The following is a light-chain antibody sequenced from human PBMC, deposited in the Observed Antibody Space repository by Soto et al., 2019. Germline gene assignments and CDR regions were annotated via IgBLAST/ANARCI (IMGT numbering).Light chain of an antibody. J-gene: IGLJ2*01. V-gene: IGLV2-14*01. CDR2: DVS. CDR1: SSDVGDDNY. CDR3: SSYTSSSTVV. Sequence: QSALTQPASVSGSPGQSITISCTGTSSDVGDDNYVSWYQQHPGIAPKLLIYDVSNRPSGVSNRFSGSKSGNTASLTISGLQAEDEADYYCSSYTSSSTVVFGGGTKLTVL.